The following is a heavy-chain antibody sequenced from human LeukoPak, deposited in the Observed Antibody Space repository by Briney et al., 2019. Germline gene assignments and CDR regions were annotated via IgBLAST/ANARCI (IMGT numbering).Heavy chain of an antibody. CDR1: GFTFSSYA. Sequence: PGRSLRLSCAASGFTFSSYAMHWVRRAPGKGLEWVAIISYDGSNKYYADSVKGRFTISRDNSKNTLYLQMNSLRAEDTAVYYCARDPEWLRLMDYWGQGTLVTVSS. CDR2: ISYDGSNK. J-gene: IGHJ4*02. D-gene: IGHD5-12*01. V-gene: IGHV3-30-3*01. CDR3: ARDPEWLRLMDY.